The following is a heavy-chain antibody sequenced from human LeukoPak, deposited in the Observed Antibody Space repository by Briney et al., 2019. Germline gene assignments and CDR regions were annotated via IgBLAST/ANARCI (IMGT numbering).Heavy chain of an antibody. Sequence: GGSLRLSCAASGFTFSSYDKSWVPHAPGKGLVWVSAISDSCDSTYYADSVKPRFPLSRDNYKNTLYLQMHSLSAEARAVFYFAKVHDSEPDDYGDYFAYWGQGTLVTVSS. CDR2: ISDSCDST. CDR1: GFTFSSYD. V-gene: IGHV3-23*01. D-gene: IGHD4-17*01. J-gene: IGHJ4*02. CDR3: AKVHDSEPDDYGDYFAY.